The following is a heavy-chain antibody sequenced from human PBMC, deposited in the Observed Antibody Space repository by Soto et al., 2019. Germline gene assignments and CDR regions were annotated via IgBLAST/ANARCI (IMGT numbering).Heavy chain of an antibody. CDR1: GYTFTSYA. J-gene: IGHJ6*03. CDR3: ARGGISRWYFDYYDYYYIDV. Sequence: QVQLVQSGSELKKPGASVKVSCKASGYTFTSYAMNWVRQAPGQGLEWMGWINTNTGNPTYAQGFTGRFVFSLDTSVSTASLQICSLKAEDTAVYYCARGGISRWYFDYYDYYYIDVWGKGTTVTVSS. D-gene: IGHD6-13*01. CDR2: INTNTGNP. V-gene: IGHV7-4-1*01.